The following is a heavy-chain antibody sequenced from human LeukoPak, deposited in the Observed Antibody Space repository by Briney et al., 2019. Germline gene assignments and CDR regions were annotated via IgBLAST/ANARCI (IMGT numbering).Heavy chain of an antibody. D-gene: IGHD3-22*01. J-gene: IGHJ4*02. CDR1: GASIRGSGFY. Sequence: PSETLSLTCTVSGASIRGSGFYWGWIRQPPGKGLEWIGSIYYSGSTYYNPSLKSRVTISVDTSKNQFSLKLSSVTAADTAVYYCARHDSSGYYYYIDYWGQGTLVTVSS. CDR3: ARHDSSGYYYYIDY. CDR2: IYYSGST. V-gene: IGHV4-39*01.